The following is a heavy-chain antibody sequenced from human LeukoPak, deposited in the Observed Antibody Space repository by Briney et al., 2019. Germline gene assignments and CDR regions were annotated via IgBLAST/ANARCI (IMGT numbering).Heavy chain of an antibody. CDR3: ASQGSYWKYYFDY. V-gene: IGHV4-38-2*01. Sequence: SETLSLTCAVSGYSISSGYYWGWIRQPPGKGLEWIGSIYHSGSTYYNPSLKSRVTISVDTSKNQFSLKLSSVTAADTAVYYCASQGSYWKYYFDYWGQGTLVTVSS. CDR2: IYHSGST. D-gene: IGHD1-26*01. CDR1: GYSISSGYY. J-gene: IGHJ4*02.